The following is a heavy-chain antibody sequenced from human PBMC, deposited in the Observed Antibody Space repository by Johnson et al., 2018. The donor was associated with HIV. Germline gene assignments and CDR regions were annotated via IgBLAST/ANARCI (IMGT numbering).Heavy chain of an antibody. CDR2: IKQDGSER. D-gene: IGHD6-6*01. V-gene: IGHV3-7*03. J-gene: IGHJ3*02. Sequence: VQLVESGGGVVRPGGSLRLSCAASGFTFSTYWMSWVRQAPGKGLEWVANIKQDGSERYYVDSVKGRFTISRDNAKNSLYLQMNSLRAEDTAVYYCASLVGSSSGEAFDIWGQGTMVTVSS. CDR3: ASLVGSSSGEAFDI. CDR1: GFTFSTYW.